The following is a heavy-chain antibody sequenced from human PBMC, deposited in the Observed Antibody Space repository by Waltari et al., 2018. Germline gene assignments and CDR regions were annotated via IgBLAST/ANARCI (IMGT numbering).Heavy chain of an antibody. CDR3: AKVGLSYWAEYLQH. J-gene: IGHJ1*01. V-gene: IGHV3-23*01. CDR2: ISGNFGST. CDR1: GFTFSSYA. Sequence: EVQLLESGGGLVQPGGSLRLSCVASGFTFSSYAVAWVRQAPGKGLEWVSTISGNFGSTYYADSVKGRFTTSRDNSKNTLSLQMNSLRPEDTAIYYCAKVGLSYWAEYLQHWGQGTLVTVSS. D-gene: IGHD3-10*01.